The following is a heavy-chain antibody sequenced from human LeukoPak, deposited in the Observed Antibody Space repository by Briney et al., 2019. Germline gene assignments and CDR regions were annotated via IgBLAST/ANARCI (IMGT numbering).Heavy chain of an antibody. CDR3: ARGTKSGYSYGYFFKKSHNWFDP. CDR2: INHSGST. Sequence: PSETLSLTCAVYGGSFSGYYWSWIRQPPGKGLEWIGEINHSGSTNYNPSLKSRVTISVDTSKNQFSLKLSSVTAADTAVYYCARGTKSGYSYGYFFKKSHNWFDPWGQGTLVTVSS. CDR1: GGSFSGYY. D-gene: IGHD5-18*01. J-gene: IGHJ5*02. V-gene: IGHV4-34*01.